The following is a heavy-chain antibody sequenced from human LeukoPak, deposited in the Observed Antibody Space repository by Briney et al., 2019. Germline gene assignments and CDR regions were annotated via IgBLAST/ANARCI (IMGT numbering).Heavy chain of an antibody. CDR3: ARGAYLSGNIAAAGYYFDY. CDR1: GGTFSSYA. Sequence: SVKVSCKASGGTFSSYAISWVRQAPGQGLEWMGGIIPIFGTANYAQKFQGRVTITADKSTSTAYMELSSLRSEDTAVYYCARGAYLSGNIAAAGYYFDYWGQGTLVTVSS. CDR2: IIPIFGTA. D-gene: IGHD6-13*01. J-gene: IGHJ4*02. V-gene: IGHV1-69*06.